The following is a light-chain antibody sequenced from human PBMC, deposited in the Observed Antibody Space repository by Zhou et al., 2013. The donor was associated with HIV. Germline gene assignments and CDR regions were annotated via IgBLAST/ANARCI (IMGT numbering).Light chain of an antibody. CDR2: KAS. Sequence: DIQLTQSPSTLSASVGDRVTITCRASQSIINWLAWYQQKPGKAPKLLIYKASNLESGVPLRFSGSGSGTEFTLTISSLQPDDFATYYCQQYNSYSPYTFGQGTKLEIK. J-gene: IGKJ2*01. CDR3: QQYNSYSPYT. V-gene: IGKV1-5*03. CDR1: QSIINW.